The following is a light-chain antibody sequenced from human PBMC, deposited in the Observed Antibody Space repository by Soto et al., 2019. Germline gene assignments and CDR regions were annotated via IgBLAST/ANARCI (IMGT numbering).Light chain of an antibody. CDR1: KRVSEY. Sequence: DIQMTQSPLSLSASVGDRVTSTCRASKRVSEYLNWYHQKPGKAPKALIYSASNLESGVPSRFSGNGSGTDFTLTISSLQPEDFGTYYCQHIYSPPHTFGQGTRLEIK. CDR2: SAS. V-gene: IGKV1-39*01. J-gene: IGKJ5*01. CDR3: QHIYSPPHT.